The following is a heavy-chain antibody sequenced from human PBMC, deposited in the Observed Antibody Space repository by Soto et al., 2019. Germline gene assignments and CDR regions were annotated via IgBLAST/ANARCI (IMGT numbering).Heavy chain of an antibody. J-gene: IGHJ5*02. V-gene: IGHV4-34*01. Sequence: SSETLSGTCAVYGGSFSGYYWSWIRQPPGKGLEWIGDINHSGSTNYNPSLKSRVTISVDTSKNQFSLKLSSVTAADPAVYDCARVAYNWHGYSWFDHWGQRTLVRASS. CDR3: ARVAYNWHGYSWFDH. CDR2: INHSGST. D-gene: IGHD1-20*01. CDR1: GGSFSGYY.